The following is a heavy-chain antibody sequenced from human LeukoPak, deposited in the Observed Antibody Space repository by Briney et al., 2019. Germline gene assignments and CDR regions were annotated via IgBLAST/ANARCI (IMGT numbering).Heavy chain of an antibody. D-gene: IGHD6-19*01. V-gene: IGHV3-30*18. CDR3: AKEDVSGWYGVDY. CDR1: GLTFSNYG. Sequence: PGGSLRLSCVASGLTFSNYGMHWVRQAPGKGLEWVALVSYDTINKYYQDSVKGRFTISRDNSKNTVDLQLDSLRADDTAVYYCAKEDVSGWYGVDYWGQGTLVTVSS. J-gene: IGHJ4*02. CDR2: VSYDTINK.